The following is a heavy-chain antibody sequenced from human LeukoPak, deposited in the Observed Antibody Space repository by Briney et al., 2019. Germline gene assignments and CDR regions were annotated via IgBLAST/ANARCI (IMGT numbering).Heavy chain of an antibody. J-gene: IGHJ3*02. D-gene: IGHD3-10*01. CDR3: AKDGDGINAVDVFDI. CDR2: IYTSGST. Sequence: PSETLSLTCTVSGGSISSYYWSWIRQPAGKGLEWIGRIYTSGSTNYNPSLKSRVTMSVDTSKNQFSLKLSSVTAADTAVYYCAKDGDGINAVDVFDIWGQGTMVTVSS. CDR1: GGSISSYY. V-gene: IGHV4-4*07.